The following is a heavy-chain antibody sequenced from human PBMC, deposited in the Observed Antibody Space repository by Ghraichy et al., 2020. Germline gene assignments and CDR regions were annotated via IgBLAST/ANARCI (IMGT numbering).Heavy chain of an antibody. Sequence: ASVKVSCKTSGYTFTSYGITWVRQAPGKGLEWVAWVSLFNGEKKYAETVQGRITVTADTPARTVYLDLRNLRSDDTAVYCCARDHGVHTSYYMDVWGKGTTVIVSS. CDR2: VSLFNGEK. J-gene: IGHJ6*04. CDR1: GYTFTSYG. CDR3: ARDHGVHTSYYMDV. D-gene: IGHD3-10*01. V-gene: IGHV1-18*01.